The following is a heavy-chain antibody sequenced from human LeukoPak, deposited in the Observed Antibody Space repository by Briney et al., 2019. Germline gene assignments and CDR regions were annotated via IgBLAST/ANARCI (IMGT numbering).Heavy chain of an antibody. V-gene: IGHV4-59*01. CDR1: EGSISSYY. CDR3: ASLILTGYYTAFDY. J-gene: IGHJ4*02. Sequence: SETLSLTCTVSEGSISSYYWSWIRQPPGKELEWIGYIYYSGSTNYNPSLKSRVTISVDTSKNQFSLNLSSVTAADTAVYYCASLILTGYYTAFDYWGQGTLVTVSS. CDR2: IYYSGST. D-gene: IGHD3-9*01.